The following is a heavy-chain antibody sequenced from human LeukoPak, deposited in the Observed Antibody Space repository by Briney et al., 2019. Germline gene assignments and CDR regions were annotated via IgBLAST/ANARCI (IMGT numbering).Heavy chain of an antibody. CDR1: GGTFSSYA. CDR2: IIPIFGTA. Sequence: SVKVSCKASGGTFSSYAISWVRQAPGQGLEWMGGIIPIFGTANYAQKFQGRVTITADESTSTAYMELSSLRSDDTAVYYCARGTDYYDTSGYYPDYWGQGTLVTVSS. D-gene: IGHD3-22*01. V-gene: IGHV1-69*13. CDR3: ARGTDYYDTSGYYPDY. J-gene: IGHJ4*02.